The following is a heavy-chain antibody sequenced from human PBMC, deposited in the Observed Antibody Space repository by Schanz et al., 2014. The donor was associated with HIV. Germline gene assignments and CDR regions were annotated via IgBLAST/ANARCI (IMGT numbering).Heavy chain of an antibody. J-gene: IGHJ4*02. Sequence: EMPLVESGGGLVKPGGSLRLSCVGSGLAFYDSDMNWVRQAPGRGLEWVSYISRSSSTIYYADSVKGRFTISRDNAKNSLYLQMNSLRDEDTAVYYCARDQGPVYYYESSGYSAVDYWGQGTLVTVSS. CDR1: GLAFYDSD. V-gene: IGHV3-48*02. CDR3: ARDQGPVYYYESSGYSAVDY. CDR2: ISRSSSTI. D-gene: IGHD3-22*01.